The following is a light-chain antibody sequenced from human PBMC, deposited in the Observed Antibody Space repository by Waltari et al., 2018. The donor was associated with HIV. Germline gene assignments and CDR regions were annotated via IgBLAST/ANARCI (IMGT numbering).Light chain of an antibody. J-gene: IGLJ1*01. Sequence: QSVLTQPPSASGTPGQRVSVPCSGGNSNIGTNTVNWYQHLPGTAPKLLIYSHNQRPSGVPARFSGSRSGTPASLAISGLQSEDEADYYCAVWDDSLKGRVFGTGTKVTVL. CDR2: SHN. CDR1: NSNIGTNT. CDR3: AVWDDSLKGRV. V-gene: IGLV1-44*01.